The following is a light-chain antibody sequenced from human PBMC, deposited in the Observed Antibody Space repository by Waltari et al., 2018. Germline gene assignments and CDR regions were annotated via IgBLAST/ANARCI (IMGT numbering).Light chain of an antibody. V-gene: IGLV1-44*01. CDR3: AAWDDSLNAWV. CDR2: IHN. Sequence: QSVLTQPPSASGAPGQSVTISCSGSTSNIGSSTVNWYQQLTGTAPKLLISIHNERPSGVPDRFSGSTSGTSASLAISGLQSEDEADYYCAAWDDSLNAWVFGGGTKLTVL. CDR1: TSNIGSST. J-gene: IGLJ3*02.